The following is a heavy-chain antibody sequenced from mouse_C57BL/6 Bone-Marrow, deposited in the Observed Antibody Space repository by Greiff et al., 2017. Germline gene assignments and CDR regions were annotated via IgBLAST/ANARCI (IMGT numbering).Heavy chain of an antibody. V-gene: IGHV14-2*01. CDR1: GFNIQDYY. D-gene: IGHD1-1*01. Sequence: VQLQQSGAELVKPGASVKLSCTASGFNIQDYYMHWVKQRTEQGLEWIGRIDPEDGETKYAPKFQGKATITADTSSNTTYLQLSSLTSEDTAVYYCARSTTVVADAMDYWGQGTSVTVSS. J-gene: IGHJ4*01. CDR2: IDPEDGET. CDR3: ARSTTVVADAMDY.